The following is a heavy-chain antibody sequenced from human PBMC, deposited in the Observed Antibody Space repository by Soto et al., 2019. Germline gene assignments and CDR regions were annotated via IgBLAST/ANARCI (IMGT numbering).Heavy chain of an antibody. CDR3: ARADYGDSEKENWFDP. CDR1: GGSISSGDYY. Sequence: SETLSLTCTVSGGSISSGDYYWSWIRQPPGKGLEWIGYIYYSGSTYYNLSLKSRVTISVDTSKNQFSLKLSSVTAADTAVYYCARADYGDSEKENWFDPWGQGTLVTVSS. CDR2: IYYSGST. J-gene: IGHJ5*02. V-gene: IGHV4-30-4*01. D-gene: IGHD4-17*01.